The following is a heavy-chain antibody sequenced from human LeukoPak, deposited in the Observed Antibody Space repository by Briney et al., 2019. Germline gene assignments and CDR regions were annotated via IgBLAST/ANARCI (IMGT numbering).Heavy chain of an antibody. J-gene: IGHJ6*02. CDR2: ISYDGSNK. CDR1: GFTFSTTT. D-gene: IGHD3-22*01. CDR3: ASPFSTVYFHESGDYYPYAMDV. V-gene: IGHV3-30*09. Sequence: TGGSLRLSCAASGFTFSTTTMRCCRQAPGKGLEWVAVISYDGSNKFYADSVKGRFAISRDNSKNTLYLEMNSLRGYDSAVYYFASPFSTVYFHESGDYYPYAMDVWGQGTTVTVSS.